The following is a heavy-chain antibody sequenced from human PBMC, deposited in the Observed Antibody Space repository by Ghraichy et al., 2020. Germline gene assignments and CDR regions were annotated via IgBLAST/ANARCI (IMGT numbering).Heavy chain of an antibody. V-gene: IGHV4-34*01. CDR3: ARALPYSGSFLRWFDP. CDR2: INHSGST. CDR1: GGSFSGYY. J-gene: IGHJ5*02. D-gene: IGHD1-26*01. Sequence: SCAVYGGSFSGYYWSWIRQPPGKGLGWIGEINHSGSTNYNPSLKSRVTISVDTSKNQFSLKLSSVTAADTAVYYCARALPYSGSFLRWFDPWGQGTLVTVSS.